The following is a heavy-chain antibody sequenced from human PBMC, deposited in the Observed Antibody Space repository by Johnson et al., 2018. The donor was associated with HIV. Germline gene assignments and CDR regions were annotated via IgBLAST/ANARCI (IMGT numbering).Heavy chain of an antibody. V-gene: IGHV3-53*01. J-gene: IGHJ2*01. D-gene: IGHD2-8*02. CDR2: LYSGGTI. Sequence: APGKGLEWVAVLYSGGTIYSADTVKGRFSISRDNAKNSLYLQMNSLRAEDTAIYYCARDPLICTGDVCRYWYFDLWGRGTLVTVSS. CDR3: ARDPLICTGDVCRYWYFDL.